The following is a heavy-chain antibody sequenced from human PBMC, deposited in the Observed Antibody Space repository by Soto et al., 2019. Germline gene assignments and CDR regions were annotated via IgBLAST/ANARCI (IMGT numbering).Heavy chain of an antibody. J-gene: IGHJ4*02. Sequence: GGSLRLSCAASGFTFSNAWMNWVRQAPGKGLEWVGRIKSKADGGKIDHAAPVKGRFTISRDDSKKTLYLQMNSLRTEDTAMYYCSLWFGELIYWGQGTLVTVSS. CDR2: IKSKADGGKI. D-gene: IGHD3-10*01. V-gene: IGHV3-15*01. CDR3: SLWFGELIY. CDR1: GFTFSNAW.